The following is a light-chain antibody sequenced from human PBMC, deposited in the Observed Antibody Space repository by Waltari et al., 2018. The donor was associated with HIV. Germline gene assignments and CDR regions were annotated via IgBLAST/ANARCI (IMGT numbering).Light chain of an antibody. CDR2: SNN. J-gene: IGLJ1*01. Sequence: QSLLTQPPSASGPPGQRVTISCSGNSSNIGSNPLNWYHQLPGTAPKLLIYSNNHWPSGVPDRFSGSKSGNSASLAISGLQAEEEADYYCAACDDSRHVYVFGTGTKVTVV. CDR3: AACDDSRHVYV. V-gene: IGLV1-44*01. CDR1: SSNIGSNP.